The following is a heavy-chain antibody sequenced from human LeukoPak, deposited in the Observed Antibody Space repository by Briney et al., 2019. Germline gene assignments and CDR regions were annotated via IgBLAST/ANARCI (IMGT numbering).Heavy chain of an antibody. CDR3: AKVSWPYYYYYYYMDV. CDR1: GFTFSSYA. CDR2: ISGSGGST. V-gene: IGHV3-23*01. D-gene: IGHD6-13*01. J-gene: IGHJ6*03. Sequence: GGSLRLSCAASGFTFSSYAMSWVRQAPGKGLEWVSAISGSGGSTYYADSVKGRFTISRDNSKNTLYLQMNSLRAEDTAVYYCAKVSWPYYYYYYYMDVWGKGTTVTVSS.